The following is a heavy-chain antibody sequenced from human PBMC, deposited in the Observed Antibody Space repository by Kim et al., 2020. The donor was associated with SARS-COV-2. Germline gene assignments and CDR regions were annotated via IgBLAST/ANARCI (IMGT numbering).Heavy chain of an antibody. CDR3: AKLAVAGTGPFLDY. V-gene: IGHV3-30*18. CDR1: GFTFSSYG. CDR2: ISYDGSNK. J-gene: IGHJ4*02. Sequence: GGSLRLSCAASGFTFSSYGMHWVRQAPGKGLEWVAVISYDGSNKYYADSVKGRFTISRDNSKNTLYLQMNSLRAEDTAVYYCAKLAVAGTGPFLDYWGQGTLVTVSS. D-gene: IGHD6-19*01.